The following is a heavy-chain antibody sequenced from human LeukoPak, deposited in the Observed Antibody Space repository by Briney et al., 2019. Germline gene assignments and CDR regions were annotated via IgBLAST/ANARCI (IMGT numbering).Heavy chain of an antibody. V-gene: IGHV3-21*01. CDR2: ISSSSSYI. CDR3: ATRGYDILTGYYPFDP. J-gene: IGHJ5*02. CDR1: GFTFSSYS. Sequence: GGSLRLSCAASGFTFSSYSMNWVRQAPGKGLEWVSSISSSSSYIYYADSVKGRFTISRDNAKNSLYLQMNSLRAEDTAVYYCATRGYDILTGYYPFDPWGQGTLVPSPQ. D-gene: IGHD3-9*01.